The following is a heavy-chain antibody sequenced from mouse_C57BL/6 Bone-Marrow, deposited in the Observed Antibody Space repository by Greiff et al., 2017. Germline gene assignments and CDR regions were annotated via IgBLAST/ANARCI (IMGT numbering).Heavy chain of an antibody. J-gene: IGHJ2*01. V-gene: IGHV1-15*01. CDR2: IDPETGGT. Sequence: QVQLQQSGAELVRPGASVTLSCKASGYTFTDYEMHWVKQTPVHGLEWIGAIDPETGGTAYNQKFKGKAILTADKSSSTAYMELRSLTSEDSAVYYCIPLICDSLTGDYFDYWGQGTTLTVSS. D-gene: IGHD4-1*01. CDR3: IPLICDSLTGDYFDY. CDR1: GYTFTDYE.